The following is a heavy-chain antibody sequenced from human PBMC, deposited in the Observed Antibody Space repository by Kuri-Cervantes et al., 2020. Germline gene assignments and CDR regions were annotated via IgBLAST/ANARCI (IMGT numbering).Heavy chain of an antibody. D-gene: IGHD6-13*01. J-gene: IGHJ4*02. CDR3: ARDAPFYSSSSWYYFDY. CDR2: ISSSSSTI. Sequence: GESLKISCAASGFTFSSYSMNWVRQAPGKGLEWVSYISSSSSTIYYADSVKGRFTISRDNSKNTLYLQMNSLRAEDTAVYYCARDAPFYSSSSWYYFDYWGQGTLVTVSS. V-gene: IGHV3-48*01. CDR1: GFTFSSYS.